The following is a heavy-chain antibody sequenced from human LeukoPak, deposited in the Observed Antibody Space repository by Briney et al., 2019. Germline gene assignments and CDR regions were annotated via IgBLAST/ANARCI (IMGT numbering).Heavy chain of an antibody. CDR2: IYYSGTT. CDR3: ARDSGYSYGFFDY. D-gene: IGHD5-18*01. J-gene: IGHJ4*02. Sequence: SSETLSLTCSVSGGSISSSDYYWGWIRQPPGKGLEWIGSIYYSGTTYYNPSLKSRVIISVDASMHQFSLRLTSVTAADTAVYYCARDSGYSYGFFDYWGQGTLVTVSS. CDR1: GGSISSSDYY. V-gene: IGHV4-39*07.